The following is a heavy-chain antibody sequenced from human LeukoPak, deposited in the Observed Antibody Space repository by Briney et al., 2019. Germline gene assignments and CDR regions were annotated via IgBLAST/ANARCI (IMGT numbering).Heavy chain of an antibody. D-gene: IGHD6-6*01. CDR3: ARDHQVSYFDY. CDR1: GFTFSASS. CDR2: ISDDGSNE. Sequence: GGSLRLSCAASGFTFSASSMHWVRQAPGKGLEWVALISDDGSNESFADSVKGRFTISRDNSKNTLYLQMNSLRADDTAVYYCARDHQVSYFDYWGQGTLVTVSS. J-gene: IGHJ4*02. V-gene: IGHV3-30*04.